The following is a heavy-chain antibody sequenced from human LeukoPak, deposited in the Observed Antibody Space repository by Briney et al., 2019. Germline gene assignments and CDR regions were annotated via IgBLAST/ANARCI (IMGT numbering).Heavy chain of an antibody. CDR3: ARDGCVVSPSRYAEDYYYGMDV. D-gene: IGHD2-2*01. J-gene: IGHJ6*02. Sequence: ASVKVSRKASGGTFSSYAISWVRQAPGQGLEWMGGIIPTFGTANYAQKFQGRVTITADESTSTAYMELSSLRSEDTAVYYCARDGCVVSPSRYAEDYYYGMDVWGQGTTVTVSS. CDR1: GGTFSSYA. V-gene: IGHV1-69*01. CDR2: IIPTFGTA.